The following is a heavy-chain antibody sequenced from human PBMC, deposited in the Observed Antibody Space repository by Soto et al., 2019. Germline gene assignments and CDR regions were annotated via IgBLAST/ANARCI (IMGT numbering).Heavy chain of an antibody. V-gene: IGHV3-23*01. CDR2: LSGSGTST. CDR1: GFTFVNYA. CDR3: AKGTPNGGWFNPFDY. D-gene: IGHD6-19*01. Sequence: EVQLLESGGGLVQPGGSLRLSCAASGFTFVNYAMNWVRQAPGKGLEWVATLSGSGTSTYYADSVKGRFTISRDNSRNTLYLQMNSLRAEDTAVYYCAKGTPNGGWFNPFDYWGQGTLVTVSS. J-gene: IGHJ4*02.